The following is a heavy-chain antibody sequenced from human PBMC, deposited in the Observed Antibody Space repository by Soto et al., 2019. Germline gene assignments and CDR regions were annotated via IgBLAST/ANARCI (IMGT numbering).Heavy chain of an antibody. J-gene: IGHJ4*02. Sequence: PSETLSLTCTVSGGSISSGDYYWSWIRQPPGKGLEWIGYIYYSGSTYYNPSLRSRVTISVDSSENTLYLQINTLKPEDTAVYYCARDGCPNGVCFNDYWGQGTLVTVSS. CDR2: IYYSGST. CDR3: ARDGCPNGVCFNDY. CDR1: GGSISSGDYY. V-gene: IGHV4-30-4*02. D-gene: IGHD2-8*01.